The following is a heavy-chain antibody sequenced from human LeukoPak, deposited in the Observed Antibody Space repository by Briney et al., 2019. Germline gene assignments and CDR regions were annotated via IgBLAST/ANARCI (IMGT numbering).Heavy chain of an antibody. Sequence: GGSLRLSCAASGFTFSSYSMNWVRQAPGKGLEWVSYISSTGSTIYYADSVRGRFTISRDNAKNSLYLLMNRLRDEDTAVYYCARAPVAGRYYFDYWGQGTLVTVSS. CDR3: ARAPVAGRYYFDY. CDR1: GFTFSSYS. D-gene: IGHD6-19*01. V-gene: IGHV3-48*02. CDR2: ISSTGSTI. J-gene: IGHJ4*02.